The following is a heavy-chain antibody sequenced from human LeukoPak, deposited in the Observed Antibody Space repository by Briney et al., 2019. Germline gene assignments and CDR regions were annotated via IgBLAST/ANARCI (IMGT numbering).Heavy chain of an antibody. Sequence: ASVKVSCKASGYTFTGYYMHWVRQAPGQGLEWMGWINPNSGGTNSAQKFQGRVTMTRDTSISTAYMVLSRLRSDDTAVYYCARGIMATNRIYYYYNYMDVWGKGTTVTVSS. D-gene: IGHD5-12*01. CDR1: GYTFTGYY. V-gene: IGHV1-2*02. CDR2: INPNSGGT. J-gene: IGHJ6*03. CDR3: ARGIMATNRIYYYYNYMDV.